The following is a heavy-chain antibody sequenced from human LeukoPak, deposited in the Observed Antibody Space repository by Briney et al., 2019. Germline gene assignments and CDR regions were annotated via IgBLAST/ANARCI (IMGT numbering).Heavy chain of an antibody. CDR2: ISGSGVTT. CDR3: AKDIWGDGYKFDS. CDR1: GFAFNNYV. V-gene: IGHV3-23*01. J-gene: IGHJ4*02. Sequence: LPGGSLRLSCAASGFAFNNYVMTWVRQAPWKGLEWVSSISGSGVTTYYTDSVKGRFTISRDNSRSTLYFQMNGLRADDTAVYYCAKDIWGDGYKFDSWGQGTPVTVSS. D-gene: IGHD5-24*01.